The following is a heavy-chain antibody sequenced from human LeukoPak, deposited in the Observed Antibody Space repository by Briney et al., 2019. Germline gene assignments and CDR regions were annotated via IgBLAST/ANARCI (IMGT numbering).Heavy chain of an antibody. CDR3: ARDRVDYYYGMDV. V-gene: IGHV4-59*12. Sequence: SETLSLTCTVSGGSISSYYWSWIRQPPGKGLEWIGYIYYSGSTYYNPSLKSRVTISVDTSKNQFSLKLSSVTAADTAVYYCARDRVDYYYGMDVWGQGTTVTASS. J-gene: IGHJ6*02. CDR1: GGSISSYY. CDR2: IYYSGST.